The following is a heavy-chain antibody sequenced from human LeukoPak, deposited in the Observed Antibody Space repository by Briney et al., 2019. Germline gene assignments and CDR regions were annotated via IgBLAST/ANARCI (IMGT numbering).Heavy chain of an antibody. D-gene: IGHD2-2*01. CDR3: ARAHCTATSCHHFDY. CDR2: IYNSGGT. J-gene: IGHJ4*02. V-gene: IGHV4-4*07. CDR1: GGSFSSYY. Sequence: SETLSLTCTVSGGSFSSYYWSWIRQPAGKGLDWVGRIYNSGGTNYNPSLESRVTMSVDTSKNQFSLKLSSVTAADTAVYYCARAHCTATSCHHFDYWGQGALVTVSS.